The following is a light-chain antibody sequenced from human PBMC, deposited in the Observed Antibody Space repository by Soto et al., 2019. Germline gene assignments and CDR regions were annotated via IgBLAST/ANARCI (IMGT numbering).Light chain of an antibody. V-gene: IGKV3-20*01. CDR1: QSVSSSY. CDR2: GAS. J-gene: IGKJ2*01. CDR3: QQYGSSLYT. Sequence: EIVLTQSPGTLSLSPGERATLSCRASQSVSSSYLAWYQQKPGQAPRLLSCGASSRATGIPGRFSGSGFGTDFTLTISRLEPEVFAVYYCQQYGSSLYTFGQGTKLEIK.